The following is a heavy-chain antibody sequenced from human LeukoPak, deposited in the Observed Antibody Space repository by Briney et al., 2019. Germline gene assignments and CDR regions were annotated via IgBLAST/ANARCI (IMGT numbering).Heavy chain of an antibody. CDR1: GGSISSFY. CDR2: IFYGGST. Sequence: SETLSLTCTVSGGSISSFYWSWIRQPPGKGLEWIGYIFYGGSTNYNPSLKSRVTISVDTSKTQFSLKLSSVTAADTAVYYCAGGSYYNGLGYWGQGTLVTVSS. V-gene: IGHV4-59*01. CDR3: AGGSYYNGLGY. D-gene: IGHD3-10*01. J-gene: IGHJ4*02.